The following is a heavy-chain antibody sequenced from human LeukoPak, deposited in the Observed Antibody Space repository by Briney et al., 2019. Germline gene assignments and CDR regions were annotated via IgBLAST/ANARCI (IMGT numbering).Heavy chain of an antibody. J-gene: IGHJ6*02. V-gene: IGHV3-66*01. D-gene: IGHD3-16*01. Sequence: GGSLRLSCAASGFTVSSNYMSWVRQAPGKGLEWVSVIYSGGSTYYADSVKGRFTISRDNSKNTLYLQMNSLRAEDTAVCYCARASVFYYYYGMDVWGQGTTVTVSS. CDR2: IYSGGST. CDR1: GFTVSSNY. CDR3: ARASVFYYYYGMDV.